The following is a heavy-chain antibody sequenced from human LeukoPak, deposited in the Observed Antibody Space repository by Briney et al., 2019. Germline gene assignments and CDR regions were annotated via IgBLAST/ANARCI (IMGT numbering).Heavy chain of an antibody. CDR2: IYYSGST. Sequence: PSETLPLTCTVSGGSISSSSYYWGWIRQPPGKGLEWIGSIYYSGSTYYNPSLKSRVTISVDTSKNQFSLKLSPVTAADTAVYYCARHNIASDGARLFDFWGRGTLVAVSS. V-gene: IGHV4-39*07. CDR3: ARHNIASDGARLFDF. D-gene: IGHD4-17*01. J-gene: IGHJ4*02. CDR1: GGSISSSSYY.